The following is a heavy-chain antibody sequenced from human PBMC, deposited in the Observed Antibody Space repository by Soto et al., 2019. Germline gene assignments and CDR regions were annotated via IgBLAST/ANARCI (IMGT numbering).Heavy chain of an antibody. J-gene: IGHJ6*02. CDR1: GYTFTSYA. CDR3: ARGGGDCTNGVCYTYGMDV. Sequence: ASVKVSCKASGYTFTSYAMHWVRQAPGQRLEWMGWSNAGNGNTKYSQEFQGRVTITRDTSASTAYMELSSLRSEDMAVYYCARGGGDCTNGVCYTYGMDVWGQGTTVTVSS. CDR2: SNAGNGNT. V-gene: IGHV1-3*02. D-gene: IGHD2-8*01.